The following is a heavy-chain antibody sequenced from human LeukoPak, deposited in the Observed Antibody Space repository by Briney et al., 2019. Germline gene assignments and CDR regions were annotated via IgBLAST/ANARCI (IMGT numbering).Heavy chain of an antibody. Sequence: GGSLRLSCAASGFTFDDYTMHWVRQAPGKGLEWVSLISCDGGSTYYADSVKGRFTISRDNSKNSLYLQVNSLRTEDTALYYCAKASYSSGWTLDPWGQGTLVTVSS. CDR1: GFTFDDYT. CDR3: AKASYSSGWTLDP. D-gene: IGHD6-19*01. J-gene: IGHJ5*02. CDR2: ISCDGGST. V-gene: IGHV3-43*01.